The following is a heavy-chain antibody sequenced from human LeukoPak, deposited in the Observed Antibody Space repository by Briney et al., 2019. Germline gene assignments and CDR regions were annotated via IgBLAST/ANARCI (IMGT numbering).Heavy chain of an antibody. CDR3: ARNEDSSGQSFDY. Sequence: SVKVSCKASGGTFSSYAISWVRQAPGQGLEWMGGIIPIFGTANYAQKFQGRVTITADESTSTAYMELSSLRSEDTAVYYCARNEDSSGQSFDYWGQGTLVTVSS. D-gene: IGHD3-22*01. J-gene: IGHJ4*02. V-gene: IGHV1-69*13. CDR2: IIPIFGTA. CDR1: GGTFSSYA.